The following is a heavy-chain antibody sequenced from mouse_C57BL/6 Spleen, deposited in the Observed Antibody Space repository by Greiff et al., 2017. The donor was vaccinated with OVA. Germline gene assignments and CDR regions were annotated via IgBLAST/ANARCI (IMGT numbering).Heavy chain of an antibody. CDR2: ISYDGSN. Sequence: VQLKESGPGLVKPSQSLSLTCSVTGYSITSGYYWNWIRQFPGNKLEWMGYISYDGSNNYNPSLKNRISITRDTSKNQFFLKLNSVNTEDTATYYCASRTGTGFAYWGQGTLVTVSA. CDR1: GYSITSGYY. J-gene: IGHJ3*01. CDR3: ASRTGTGFAY. V-gene: IGHV3-6*01. D-gene: IGHD4-1*01.